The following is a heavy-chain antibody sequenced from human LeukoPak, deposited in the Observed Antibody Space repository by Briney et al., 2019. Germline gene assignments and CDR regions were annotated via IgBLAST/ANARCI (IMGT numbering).Heavy chain of an antibody. J-gene: IGHJ4*02. D-gene: IGHD5-12*01. CDR2: ISGSGGST. CDR1: GFILSSYA. Sequence: GGSLRLSCAASGFILSSYAMSWVRQAPGKGLEWVSSISGSGGSTYYAGSVRGRFTISRTNSKNTLHLQMNSLRAEDTAVYYCVKNAVDIVATMAYWGQGTLVTVSS. CDR3: VKNAVDIVATMAY. V-gene: IGHV3-23*01.